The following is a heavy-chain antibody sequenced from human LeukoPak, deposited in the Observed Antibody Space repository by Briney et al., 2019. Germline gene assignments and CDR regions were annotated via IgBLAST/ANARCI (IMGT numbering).Heavy chain of an antibody. CDR1: GYTFTSYD. V-gene: IGHV1-8*01. D-gene: IGHD3-10*01. J-gene: IGHJ3*02. CDR2: MNPNSGNT. CDR3: ARDLELWFGRGAFDI. Sequence: ASVKVSCKASGYTFTSYDINWVRQATGQGPEWMGWMNPNSGNTGYAQKFQGRVTMTRNTSISTAYMELSSLRSEDTAVYYCARDLELWFGRGAFDIWGQGTMVTVSS.